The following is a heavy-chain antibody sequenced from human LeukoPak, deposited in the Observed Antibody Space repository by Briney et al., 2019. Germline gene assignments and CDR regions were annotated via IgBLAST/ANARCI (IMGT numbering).Heavy chain of an antibody. CDR1: GGSITIHH. CDR2: VYYSGST. D-gene: IGHD3-16*01. V-gene: IGHV4-59*11. Sequence: TPSETLSLTCTVSGGSITIHHWSWIRQPPGEGLEWIGSVYYSGSTNYSPSLKSRVTISVDTSKNQFSLNLRSVTAADTAVYYCAERGGGFWGQGTLVTVSS. CDR3: AERGGGF. J-gene: IGHJ4*02.